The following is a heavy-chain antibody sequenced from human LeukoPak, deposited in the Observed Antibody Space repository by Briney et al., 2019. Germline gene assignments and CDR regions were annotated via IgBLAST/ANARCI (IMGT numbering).Heavy chain of an antibody. CDR2: TQYRGYA. J-gene: IGHJ4*02. Sequence: SETLSLTCTVSGGSISTYYWTWIRQSPGKGLEWIGYTQYRGYADYSPSLKSRVTISVGTSNNQCSLRLSSVTAADTAVYYCARVGSLTTFDWGQGTLVTVSS. CDR3: ARVGSLTTFD. CDR1: GGSISTYY. V-gene: IGHV4-59*01. D-gene: IGHD4-17*01.